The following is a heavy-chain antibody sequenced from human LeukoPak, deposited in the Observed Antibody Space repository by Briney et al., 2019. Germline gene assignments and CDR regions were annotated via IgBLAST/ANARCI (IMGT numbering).Heavy chain of an antibody. Sequence: GGSLRLSCAASGFTFSSYAMSWVRQAPGKGLEWVSAISGSGGSTYYADSVKGRFTISRDNSKNTLYLQMNGLRAEDTAVYYCAKSRFLEWLRPRNWFDPWGQGTLVTVSS. CDR3: AKSRFLEWLRPRNWFDP. J-gene: IGHJ5*02. D-gene: IGHD3-3*01. V-gene: IGHV3-23*01. CDR1: GFTFSSYA. CDR2: ISGSGGST.